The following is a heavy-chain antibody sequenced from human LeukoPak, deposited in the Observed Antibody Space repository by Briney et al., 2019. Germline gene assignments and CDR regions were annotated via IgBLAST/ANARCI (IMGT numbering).Heavy chain of an antibody. J-gene: IGHJ4*02. CDR2: IYYSGST. CDR1: GGSLTSYY. D-gene: IGHD6-13*01. CDR3: ARARRNVAAAGFDS. Sequence: SETLSLTCTVSGGSLTSYYWSWIRPTPGKGLEWIGYIYYSGSTNYNPSLESRVTIAVDTSKNHFSLKLSSVTAADTAIYFCARARRNVAAAGFDSWGQGTLVTVSS. V-gene: IGHV4-59*01.